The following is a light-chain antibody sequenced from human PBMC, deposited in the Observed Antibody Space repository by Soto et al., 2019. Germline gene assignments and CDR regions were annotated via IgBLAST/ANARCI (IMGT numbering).Light chain of an antibody. J-gene: IGKJ3*01. CDR1: QSVSGN. V-gene: IGKV3-15*01. Sequence: EIVMTQSPATLSVSPGERATLSCRASQSVSGNLAWYQQKPGQAPRLLIYGASTRATGLPARFSGSGSGTEFTLTIRSLQSEDFALYYCQQYDHWPFTFGPGTQVDIK. CDR3: QQYDHWPFT. CDR2: GAS.